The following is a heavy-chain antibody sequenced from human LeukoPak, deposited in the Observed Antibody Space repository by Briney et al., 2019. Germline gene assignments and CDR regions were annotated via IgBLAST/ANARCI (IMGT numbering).Heavy chain of an antibody. CDR2: IWYDGSNK. Sequence: PGGSLRLSCAASGFTVSSNYMSWVRQAPGKGLEWVAVIWYDGSNKYYADSVKGRFTISRDNSKNTLYLQMNSLRAEDTAVYYCARDQPIRGYSYGHARAADYWGQGTLVTVSS. D-gene: IGHD5-18*01. V-gene: IGHV3-33*08. CDR1: GFTVSSNY. J-gene: IGHJ4*02. CDR3: ARDQPIRGYSYGHARAADY.